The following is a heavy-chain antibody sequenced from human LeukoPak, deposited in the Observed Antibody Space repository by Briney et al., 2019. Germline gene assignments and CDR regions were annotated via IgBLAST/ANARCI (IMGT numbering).Heavy chain of an antibody. CDR3: ARAKDPGGYYYYYYMDV. J-gene: IGHJ6*03. CDR2: IYYSGST. CDR1: GGSISSGSYY. D-gene: IGHD3-16*01. Sequence: PSETLSLTCTVSGGSISSGSYYWSWIRQPAGKGLEWIGSIYYSGSTYYNPSLKSRVTISVDTSKNQFSLKLSSVTAADTAMYYCARAKDPGGYYYYYYMDVWGKGTTVTVSS. V-gene: IGHV4-39*07.